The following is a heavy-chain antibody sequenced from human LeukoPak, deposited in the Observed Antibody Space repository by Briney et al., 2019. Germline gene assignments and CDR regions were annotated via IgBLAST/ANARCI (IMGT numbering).Heavy chain of an antibody. CDR3: ARDEQDIVVVVAASPLDY. D-gene: IGHD2-15*01. V-gene: IGHV3-30*04. CDR2: ISYDGSNK. Sequence: PGRSLRLSCAASGFTFSSYAMHWVRQAPGKGLEWVAVISYDGSNKYYADSVKGRFTISRDNSKNTLYLQMNSLRAGDTAVYYCARDEQDIVVVVAASPLDYWGQGTLVTVSS. CDR1: GFTFSSYA. J-gene: IGHJ4*02.